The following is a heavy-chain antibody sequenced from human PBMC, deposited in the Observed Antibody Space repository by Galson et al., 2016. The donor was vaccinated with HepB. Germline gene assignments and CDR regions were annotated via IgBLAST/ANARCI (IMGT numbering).Heavy chain of an antibody. CDR1: GGSISSGGYY. V-gene: IGHV4-31*03. CDR3: ARAYRGRWYFDL. CDR2: IYYSGST. D-gene: IGHD3-10*01. J-gene: IGHJ2*01. Sequence: TLSLNCTVSGGSISSGGYYWSWIRQHPGKGLEWIGYIYYSGSTYYNPSLKSRVTISVDTSKNQFSLKLSSVTAADTAVYYCARAYRGRWYFDLWGRGTLVTVSS.